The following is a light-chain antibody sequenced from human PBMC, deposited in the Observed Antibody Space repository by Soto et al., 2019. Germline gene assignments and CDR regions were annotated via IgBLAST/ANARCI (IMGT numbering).Light chain of an antibody. J-gene: IGLJ1*01. V-gene: IGLV2-14*01. Sequence: QSVLTQPASVSGSPGQSITISCTGTSSDVGGYNYVSWYQQHPGKAPKLMIYEVSNRPSGVSNRFSGSKSCNTASLTISGLQAEDEADYYCSSYTSSSTYVVGTGTKLTVL. CDR1: SSDVGGYNY. CDR2: EVS. CDR3: SSYTSSSTYV.